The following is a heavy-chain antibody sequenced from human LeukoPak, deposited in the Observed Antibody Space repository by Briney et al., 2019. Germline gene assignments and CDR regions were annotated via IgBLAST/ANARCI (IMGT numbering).Heavy chain of an antibody. Sequence: SETLSLTCTVSGGSISSGSYYWSWIRQPAGKGLKWIGRIYTSGSTNYNPSLKSRVTISVDTSKNQFSLKLSSVTAADTAVYYCARGRGYSYGYLSWFDPWGQGTLVTVSS. J-gene: IGHJ5*02. V-gene: IGHV4-61*02. D-gene: IGHD5-18*01. CDR2: IYTSGST. CDR3: ARGRGYSYGYLSWFDP. CDR1: GGSISSGSYY.